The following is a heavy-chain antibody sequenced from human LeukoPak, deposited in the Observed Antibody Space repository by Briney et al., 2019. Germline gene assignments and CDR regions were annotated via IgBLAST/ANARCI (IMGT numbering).Heavy chain of an antibody. V-gene: IGHV4-39*07. CDR2: IYYSGST. Sequence: SETLSLTCTVSGGSISSSSYYWGWIRQPPGKGLEWIGSIYYSGSTYYNPSLKSRVTISVDTSKNQFSLKLSSVTAADTAVYYCARDPPYSGYPMGSRNFDYWGQGTLVTVPS. CDR1: GGSISSSSYY. CDR3: ARDPPYSGYPMGSRNFDY. D-gene: IGHD5-12*01. J-gene: IGHJ4*02.